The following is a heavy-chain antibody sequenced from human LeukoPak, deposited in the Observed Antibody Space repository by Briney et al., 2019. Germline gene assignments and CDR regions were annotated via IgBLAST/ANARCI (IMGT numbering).Heavy chain of an antibody. V-gene: IGHV1-2*02. CDR3: ARLRLGYNWFDP. CDR2: INPNSGGT. Sequence: ASVKVSCKASGYTFTGYYMHWVRQAPGQGLEWMGWINPNSGGTNYAQKFQGRVTMTRDTSISTAYMELRSLRSDDTAVYYCARLRLGYNWFDPWGQGTLVTVSS. J-gene: IGHJ5*02. CDR1: GYTFTGYY. D-gene: IGHD3-16*01.